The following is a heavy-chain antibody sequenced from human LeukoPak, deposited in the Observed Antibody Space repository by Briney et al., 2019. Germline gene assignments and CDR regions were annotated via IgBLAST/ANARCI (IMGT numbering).Heavy chain of an antibody. V-gene: IGHV5-51*01. D-gene: IGHD6-19*01. Sequence: GESLKISCKASGYSFTTYWIGWVRQMPGKGLEWMGIIYPADSTAHYSPSFQGQVTISVDKSINTAYLQWSRLKASDTDMYYCARSGYSSGWTPELTLRFDYWGQGTLVTVSS. J-gene: IGHJ4*02. CDR2: IYPADSTA. CDR1: GYSFTTYW. CDR3: ARSGYSSGWTPELTLRFDY.